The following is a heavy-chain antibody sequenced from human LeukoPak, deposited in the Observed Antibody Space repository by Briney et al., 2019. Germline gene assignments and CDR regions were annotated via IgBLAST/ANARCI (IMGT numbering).Heavy chain of an antibody. Sequence: GGSLRLSCAASGFTFSNAWMNWVRQAPGKGLEWVGRIKSKTDGGTTDYAAPVKGRFTVSRDDSKNTLYLQMNSLKTEDTAVYYRITEGDVGDYFDYWGQGTLVTVSS. D-gene: IGHD3-16*01. CDR1: GFTFSNAW. CDR3: ITEGDVGDYFDY. CDR2: IKSKTDGGTT. V-gene: IGHV3-15*07. J-gene: IGHJ4*02.